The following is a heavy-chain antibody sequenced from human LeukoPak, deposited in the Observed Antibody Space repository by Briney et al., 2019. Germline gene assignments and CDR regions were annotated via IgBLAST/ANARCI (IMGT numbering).Heavy chain of an antibody. D-gene: IGHD3-10*01. CDR2: IYYSGST. CDR1: GGSISSSSYY. V-gene: IGHV4-39*07. CDR3: ARGYLMVRGVESVLNWFDP. Sequence: PSETLSLTCTVSGGSISSSSYYWGWIRQPPGKGLEWIGSIYYSGSTYYNPSLKSRVTISVDTSKNQFSLKLSSVTAADTAVYYCARGYLMVRGVESVLNWFDPWGQGTLVTVSS. J-gene: IGHJ5*02.